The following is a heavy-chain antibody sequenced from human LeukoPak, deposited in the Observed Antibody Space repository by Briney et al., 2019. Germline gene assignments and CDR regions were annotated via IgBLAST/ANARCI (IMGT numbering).Heavy chain of an antibody. Sequence: GGSLRLSCAASGFTFSDYYMSWIRQAPGKGLEWVSYISSSGSTIHYADSVKGRCTISRDNARNSLYLQMNSLRAEDTAVYYCARDYFTFGGVIVASWGQGTLVTVSS. V-gene: IGHV3-11*04. J-gene: IGHJ5*02. CDR2: ISSSGSTI. CDR1: GFTFSDYY. D-gene: IGHD3-16*02. CDR3: ARDYFTFGGVIVAS.